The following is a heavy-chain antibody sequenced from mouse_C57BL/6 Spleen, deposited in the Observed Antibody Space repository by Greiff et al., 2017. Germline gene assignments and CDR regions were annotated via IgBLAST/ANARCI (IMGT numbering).Heavy chain of an antibody. CDR3: ASRGSLYFDY. Sequence: QVQLQQSGAELVRPGTSVKLSCKASGYTFTSYWMHWVKQRPGQGLEWIGVIDPSDSYTNYNQKFKGKATLTVDTSSSTAYMQLSSLTSEDSAVYYCASRGSLYFDYWGQGTTLTVSS. J-gene: IGHJ2*01. CDR1: GYTFTSYW. CDR2: IDPSDSYT. D-gene: IGHD3-1*01. V-gene: IGHV1-59*01.